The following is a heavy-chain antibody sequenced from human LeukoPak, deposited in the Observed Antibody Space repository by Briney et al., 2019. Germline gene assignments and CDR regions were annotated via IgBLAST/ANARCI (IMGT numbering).Heavy chain of an antibody. CDR3: ASSGWLGDGTYYFDY. D-gene: IGHD6-19*01. CDR2: IYPGDSDT. V-gene: IGHV5-51*01. CDR1: GYSFTSYW. Sequence: GESLKISCKGSGYSFTSYWIGWGRQMPGKGLEGMGIIYPGDSDTRYSPSFQGQVTISADKSISTAYLQWSSLKASDTAMYYCASSGWLGDGTYYFDYWGQGTLVTVSS. J-gene: IGHJ4*02.